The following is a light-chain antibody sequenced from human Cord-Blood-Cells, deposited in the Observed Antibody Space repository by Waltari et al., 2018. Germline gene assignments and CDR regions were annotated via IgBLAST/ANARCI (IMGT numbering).Light chain of an antibody. Sequence: QSVLTPPPSVSGAPGQRVTIPCTGSSPTIGAGYDVHWYQQLPGTVPKLLIYGNSNRPSGVPDRFSGSKSGTSASLAITGLQAEDEADYYCQSYDSSLSGSVVFGGGTKLTVL. J-gene: IGLJ2*01. V-gene: IGLV1-40*01. CDR3: QSYDSSLSGSVV. CDR1: SPTIGAGYD. CDR2: GNS.